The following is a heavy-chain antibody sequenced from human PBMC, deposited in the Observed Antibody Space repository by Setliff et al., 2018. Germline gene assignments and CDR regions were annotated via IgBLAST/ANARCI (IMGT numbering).Heavy chain of an antibody. Sequence: GGSLRLSCAVSGFTFDSYAMSWVRQAPGKGLEWVSGISASGGSTFFADSVKGRFIISRDNVKNTLYLQMNSLRVEDTAVYYCAEYMHYYASGDFSDYGFDIWGQGTMVTVSS. CDR1: GFTFDSYA. J-gene: IGHJ3*02. CDR3: AEYMHYYASGDFSDYGFDI. CDR2: ISASGGST. V-gene: IGHV3-23*01. D-gene: IGHD3-10*01.